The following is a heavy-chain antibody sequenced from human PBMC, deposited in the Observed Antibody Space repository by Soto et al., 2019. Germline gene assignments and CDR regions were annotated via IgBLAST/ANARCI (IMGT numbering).Heavy chain of an antibody. D-gene: IGHD6-19*01. CDR1: GFTFDDYA. CDR3: AKVSVAGTFYYYMDV. J-gene: IGHJ6*03. CDR2: ISWNSGSI. V-gene: IGHV3-9*01. Sequence: PGGSLRLSCAASGFTFDDYAMHWVRQAPGKGLEWVSGISWNSGSIGYADSVKGRFTISRDNAKNSLYLQMNSLRAEDTALYYCAKVSVAGTFYYYMDVWGKGTTVTVSS.